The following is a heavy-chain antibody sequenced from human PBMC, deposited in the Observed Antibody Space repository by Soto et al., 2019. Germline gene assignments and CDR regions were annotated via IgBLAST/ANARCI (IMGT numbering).Heavy chain of an antibody. J-gene: IGHJ4*02. CDR2: ISYDGSNK. V-gene: IGHV3-30-3*01. CDR3: ARDHYDILTGSHIFDY. CDR1: GFTFSSYA. D-gene: IGHD3-9*01. Sequence: GGSLRLSCAASGFTFSSYAMHWVRQAPGKGLEWVAVISYDGSNKYYADSVKGRFTISRDNSKNTLYLQMNSLRAEDTAVYYCARDHYDILTGSHIFDYWGQGTLVTVSS.